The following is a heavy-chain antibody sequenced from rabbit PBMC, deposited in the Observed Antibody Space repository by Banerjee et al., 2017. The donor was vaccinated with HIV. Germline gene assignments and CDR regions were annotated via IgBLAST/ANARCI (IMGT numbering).Heavy chain of an antibody. J-gene: IGHJ4*01. Sequence: GKGLEWIGYIEPILGNTYYASWVNGRFTISRTSSTTVSLQMTSLTAADTATYFCARDLAGVIGWNFDLWGQGTLVTVS. CDR3: ARDLAGVIGWNFDL. V-gene: IGHV1S40*01. D-gene: IGHD4-1*01. CDR2: IEPILGNT.